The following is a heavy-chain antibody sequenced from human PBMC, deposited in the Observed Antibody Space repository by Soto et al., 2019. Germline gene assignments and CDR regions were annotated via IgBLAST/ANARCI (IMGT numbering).Heavy chain of an antibody. CDR1: GGYINSHY. Sequence: QVQLQESGPGLVKPSETLSLTCTVSGGYINSHYWTWIRQPPGKGLEWIGYIYYNGNTDYNPSLKSRVTILTDESKSYFSLRLTSLTAADTAVYYCARSTWGYAFDIWGQGAVVTVSS. CDR2: IYYNGNT. CDR3: ARSTWGYAFDI. D-gene: IGHD3-16*01. J-gene: IGHJ3*02. V-gene: IGHV4-59*08.